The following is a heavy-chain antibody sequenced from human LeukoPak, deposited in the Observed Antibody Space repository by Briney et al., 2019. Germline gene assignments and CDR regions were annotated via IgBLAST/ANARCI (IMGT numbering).Heavy chain of an antibody. J-gene: IGHJ5*02. Sequence: GGSLRLSCAASGFTFNNAWMGWVRQAPGKGLEWVAFIRYDGSNKYYADSVKGRFTISRDNSKNTLYLQMNSLRAEDTAVYYCAKLRYSSSQNWFDPWGQGTLVTVSS. CDR1: GFTFNNAW. CDR3: AKLRYSSSQNWFDP. V-gene: IGHV3-30*02. D-gene: IGHD6-13*01. CDR2: IRYDGSNK.